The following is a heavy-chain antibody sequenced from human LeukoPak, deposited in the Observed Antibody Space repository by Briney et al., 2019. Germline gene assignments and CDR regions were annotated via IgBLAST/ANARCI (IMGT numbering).Heavy chain of an antibody. D-gene: IGHD3-10*01. V-gene: IGHV3-74*01. CDR2: INTDGSIT. J-gene: IGHJ4*02. CDR3: ARDRGPRTGFMVREAYDY. CDR1: GFNFNNYW. Sequence: PGGSLRLSCAASGFNFNNYWMSWLRQAPGKGLVWVSRINTDGSITNYADSVKGRFSISRDNAKNTLYLQMSSLRAEDTAVYYCARDRGPRTGFMVREAYDYWGQGTLVTVSS.